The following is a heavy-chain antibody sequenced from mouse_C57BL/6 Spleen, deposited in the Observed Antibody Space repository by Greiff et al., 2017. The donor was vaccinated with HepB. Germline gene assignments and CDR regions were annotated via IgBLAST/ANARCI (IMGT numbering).Heavy chain of an antibody. J-gene: IGHJ2*01. CDR2: ISSGSSTI. Sequence: EVKLMESGGGLVKPGGSLKLSCAASGFTFSDYGMHWVRQAPEKGLEWVAYISSGSSTIYYADTVKGRFTISRDNAKNTLFLQMTSLRSEDTAMYYCARRHYYGSIPFDYWGQGTTLTVSS. V-gene: IGHV5-17*01. CDR1: GFTFSDYG. CDR3: ARRHYYGSIPFDY. D-gene: IGHD1-1*01.